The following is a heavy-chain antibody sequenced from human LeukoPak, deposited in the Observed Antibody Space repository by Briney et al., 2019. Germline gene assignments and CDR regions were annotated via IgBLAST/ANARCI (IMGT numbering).Heavy chain of an antibody. CDR2: ISYTGGT. V-gene: IGHV4-39*01. CDR1: GGSLNSSRNR. Sequence: TSETLSLTCSVSGGSLNSSRNRWGWIRQPPGQGLEWIGSISYTGGTYYNPSLKSRVTVSLDTSKKQFSLRLSSVTPADTAVYYCARHTKPCSGGSCNFDFWGQGSLVTVSS. D-gene: IGHD2-15*01. CDR3: ARHTKPCSGGSCNFDF. J-gene: IGHJ4*02.